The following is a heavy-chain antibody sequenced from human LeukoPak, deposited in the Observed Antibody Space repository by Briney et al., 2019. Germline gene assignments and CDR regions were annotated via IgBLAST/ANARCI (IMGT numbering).Heavy chain of an antibody. D-gene: IGHD3-10*01. J-gene: IGHJ3*02. CDR2: INHSGST. CDR1: GGSFSGYY. Sequence: SETLSLTCAVYGGSFSGYYWSWIRQPPGKGLEWIGEINHSGSTYYSPSLKSRVTISLDTSRNQFSLKLNFVTAADTAVYYCAKSNGYGLIDIWGQGTMVTVSS. CDR3: AKSNGYGLIDI. V-gene: IGHV4-34*01.